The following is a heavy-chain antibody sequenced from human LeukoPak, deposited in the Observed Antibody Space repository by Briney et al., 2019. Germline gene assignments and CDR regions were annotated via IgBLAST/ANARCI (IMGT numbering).Heavy chain of an antibody. CDR2: IIPIFGTA. Sequence: PPASVKVSCKASGGTFSSYAISWVRQAPGQGLEWMGRIIPIFGTANYAQKFQGRVTITTDESTSTAYMELSSLRSEDTAVYYCARGDGYNQIDYWGQGTLVTVSS. D-gene: IGHD5-24*01. CDR3: ARGDGYNQIDY. V-gene: IGHV1-69*05. CDR1: GGTFSSYA. J-gene: IGHJ4*02.